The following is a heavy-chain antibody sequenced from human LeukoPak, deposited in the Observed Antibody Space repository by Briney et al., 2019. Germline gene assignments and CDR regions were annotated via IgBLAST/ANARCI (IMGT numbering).Heavy chain of an antibody. D-gene: IGHD3-22*01. J-gene: IGHJ1*01. CDR1: GFAVSNNY. Sequence: GGSLRLSCAASGFAVSNNYMSWVRQAPGKGLEWVSIIYGGGSTYYADSVNSRFTISRHNSKNTLFLQMNSLRTEDTAVYYCARAYDSSGYWPEYFHHWGQGTLVTVSS. CDR3: ARAYDSSGYWPEYFHH. V-gene: IGHV3-53*04. CDR2: IYGGGST.